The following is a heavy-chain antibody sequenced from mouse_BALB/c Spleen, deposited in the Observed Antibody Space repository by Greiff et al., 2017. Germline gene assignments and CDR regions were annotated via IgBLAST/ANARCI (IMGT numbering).Heavy chain of an antibody. J-gene: IGHJ4*01. V-gene: IGHV14-3*02. CDR3: ARVTYYAMDY. Sequence: VQLQQSGAELVKPGASVKLSCTASGFNIKDTYMHWVKQMPEQGLEWIGRIDPANGNTKYDPKFQGKATITADTSSNTAYLQLSSLTSEDTAVYYCARVTYYAMDYWGQGTSVTVSS. CDR1: GFNIKDTY. D-gene: IGHD2-1*01. CDR2: IDPANGNT.